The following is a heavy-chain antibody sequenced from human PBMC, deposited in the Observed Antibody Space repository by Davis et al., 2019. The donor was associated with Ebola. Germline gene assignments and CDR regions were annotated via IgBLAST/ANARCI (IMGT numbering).Heavy chain of an antibody. CDR1: GGSISSYY. CDR2: IYYSGST. D-gene: IGHD6-13*01. Sequence: PSETLSLTCTVSGGSISSYYWSWIRQPPGKGLEWIGYIYYSGSTNYNPSLKSRVTISVDTSKNQFSLKLSSVTAADTAVYYCARGRLAAAGTGYYYYMDVWGKGTTVTVSS. J-gene: IGHJ6*03. CDR3: ARGRLAAAGTGYYYYMDV. V-gene: IGHV4-59*12.